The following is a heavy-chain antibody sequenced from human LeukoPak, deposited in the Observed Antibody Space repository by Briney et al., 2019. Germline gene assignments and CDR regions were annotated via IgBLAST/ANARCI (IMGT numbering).Heavy chain of an antibody. D-gene: IGHD1-26*01. V-gene: IGHV3-15*01. Sequence: GGSLRLSCAASGFTFSNAWMSWVRQAPGKGLEWVGRIKSKTDGGTTDYAAPVKGRFTISRDDSKNTLYLQMNSLKTEDTAVYYCTTRVGARKKTVDYWGQGTLVTVSS. CDR1: GFTFSNAW. CDR2: IKSKTDGGTT. CDR3: TTRVGARKKTVDY. J-gene: IGHJ4*02.